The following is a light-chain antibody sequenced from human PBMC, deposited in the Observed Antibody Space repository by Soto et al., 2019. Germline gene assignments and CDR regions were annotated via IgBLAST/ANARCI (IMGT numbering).Light chain of an antibody. J-gene: IGKJ2*01. CDR3: QQYNNWPPYT. Sequence: EIGMTQAPATLSVSPGERATLSCRASQSVSSNLAGYQQKPGQAPRLLSYGASNRATVIPARFSGSGSGTEFTLTISSLQSEDFAVYYCQQYNNWPPYTFGQGTKLEIK. V-gene: IGKV3-15*01. CDR1: QSVSSN. CDR2: GAS.